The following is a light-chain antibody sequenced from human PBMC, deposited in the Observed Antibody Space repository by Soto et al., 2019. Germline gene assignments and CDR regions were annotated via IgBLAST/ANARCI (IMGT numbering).Light chain of an antibody. CDR3: QQRSNWPPLT. J-gene: IGKJ4*01. CDR2: DAS. Sequence: EIVLTQSPATLSLSPGERATLYCRASQSVSSYLAWYQQKPGQAPRLLIYDASTRATGIPARFTGSGSGTDFTLTISSLEPEDFAVYYCQQRSNWPPLTCGGGTKVEIK. CDR1: QSVSSY. V-gene: IGKV3-11*01.